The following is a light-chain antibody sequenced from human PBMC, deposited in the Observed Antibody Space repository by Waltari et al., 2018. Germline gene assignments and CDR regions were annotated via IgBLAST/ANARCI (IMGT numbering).Light chain of an antibody. CDR2: DDS. V-gene: IGLV3-21*03. CDR3: QVWDSSSDHWV. CDR1: NIGSKS. Sequence: SYVLTQPPSVSGAPGKTARTTCGGNNIGSKSVHWYQQKPGQAPVPVVYDDSDRPPGIPERFSGSNSGNTATLTISRVEAGDEADYYCQVWDSSSDHWVFGGGTKLTVL. J-gene: IGLJ3*02.